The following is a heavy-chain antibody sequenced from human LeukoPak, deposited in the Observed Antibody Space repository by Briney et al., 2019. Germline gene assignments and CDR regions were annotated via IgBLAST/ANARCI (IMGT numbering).Heavy chain of an antibody. CDR1: RGSISSYY. J-gene: IGHJ4*02. CDR3: ASLLVDYDGNSEVDY. D-gene: IGHD4-23*01. Sequence: PSETLSLTCTVSRGSISSYYCSWIRQPPGKGLEWIGYVYYSGSTNYNPSLKSRVTISVDTSKNQFSLKLSSVTAADRAVYYCASLLVDYDGNSEVDYWGQGTLVTLSS. CDR2: VYYSGST. V-gene: IGHV4-59*12.